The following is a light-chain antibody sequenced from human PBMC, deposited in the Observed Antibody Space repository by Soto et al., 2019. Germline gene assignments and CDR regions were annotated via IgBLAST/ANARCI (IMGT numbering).Light chain of an antibody. Sequence: SYELAQPPSVSVSPGQTVRITCSGDALPDQYAYWYQQKPGQAPVLVIYKDSERPSGIPERFSGSSSGTTVTLTISGVQAEDEADYYCQSADSSGTYVFGTGTKVTVL. CDR1: ALPDQY. CDR2: KDS. V-gene: IGLV3-25*03. J-gene: IGLJ1*01. CDR3: QSADSSGTYV.